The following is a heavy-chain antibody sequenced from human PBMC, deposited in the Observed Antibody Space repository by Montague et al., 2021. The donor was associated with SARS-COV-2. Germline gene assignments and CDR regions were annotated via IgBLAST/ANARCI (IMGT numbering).Heavy chain of an antibody. V-gene: IGHV4-39*01. CDR2: IYYSGST. CDR3: ARRPPITIFGVVIIGAWFDP. Sequence: SETQSLTCTVSGGSISSSSYYWGWIRQPPGKGLEWIGSIYYSGSTYYNPSLKSRVTISVDTSKNQFSLKLSSVTAADTAVYYCARRPPITIFGVVIIGAWFDPWGQGTLVTVSS. D-gene: IGHD3-3*01. J-gene: IGHJ5*02. CDR1: GGSISSSSYY.